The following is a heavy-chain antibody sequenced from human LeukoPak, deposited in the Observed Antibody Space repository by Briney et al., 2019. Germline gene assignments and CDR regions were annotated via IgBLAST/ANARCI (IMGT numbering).Heavy chain of an antibody. D-gene: IGHD3-22*01. Sequence: PSETLSLTCTVSGGSISSYYWSWIRQPPGKGLEWIGYIYYSGSTNYNPSLKSRVTISVDTSKNQFSLKLSSVTAADTAVYYCARVPDYYYDSSGYIDYWGQGTLVTVSS. CDR2: IYYSGST. CDR3: ARVPDYYYDSSGYIDY. J-gene: IGHJ4*02. CDR1: GGSISSYY. V-gene: IGHV4-59*12.